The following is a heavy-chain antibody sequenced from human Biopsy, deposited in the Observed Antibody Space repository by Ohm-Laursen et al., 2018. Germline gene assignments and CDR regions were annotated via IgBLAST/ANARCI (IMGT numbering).Heavy chain of an antibody. CDR2: INCKTGAT. Sequence: SVKVSCNASSYTFTDYNIHWMRQAPGQGLEWLGYINCKTGATNYAQKFQGTVTMTRDASISTAYLALGSLRSADTAIYYCARDPLNGHKHFDYWGQGSLVTVSS. CDR3: ARDPLNGHKHFDY. D-gene: IGHD2-8*01. J-gene: IGHJ4*02. CDR1: SYTFTDYN. V-gene: IGHV1-2*02.